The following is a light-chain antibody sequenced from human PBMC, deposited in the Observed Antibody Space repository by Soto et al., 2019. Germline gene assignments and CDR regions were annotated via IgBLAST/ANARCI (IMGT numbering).Light chain of an antibody. J-gene: IGKJ5*01. CDR2: WAS. CDR1: QSVLYSSNNKNY. Sequence: DIVMTQSPDSLAVSLGERATINCKSSQSVLYSSNNKNYLAWYQQKPGQPPKLLIYWASTRESGVPDRFSGSGSVTDFTLTISSLQAEDGAVYYCQQYYSTPPFFGQGTRLEIK. CDR3: QQYYSTPPF. V-gene: IGKV4-1*01.